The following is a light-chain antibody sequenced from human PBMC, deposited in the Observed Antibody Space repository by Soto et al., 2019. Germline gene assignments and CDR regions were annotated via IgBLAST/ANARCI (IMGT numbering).Light chain of an antibody. Sequence: QSALTQPASVSGSPGQSITISCTGTSSDGGGFDYVSWYQQHPDKAPKLIIYEVTNRPSGVSNRFSGSKSGNTASLTISGLQAEDEADYYCSSYTNNRGVFGGGTKLTVL. CDR1: SSDGGGFDY. CDR3: SSYTNNRGV. J-gene: IGLJ3*02. V-gene: IGLV2-14*01. CDR2: EVT.